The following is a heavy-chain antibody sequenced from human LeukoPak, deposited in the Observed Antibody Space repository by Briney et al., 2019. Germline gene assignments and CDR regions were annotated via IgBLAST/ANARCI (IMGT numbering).Heavy chain of an antibody. D-gene: IGHD3-10*01. CDR2: INQDGTEK. J-gene: IGHJ4*02. CDR1: GFTFTTYW. Sequence: AGGSLRLSCAASGFTFTTYWMSWVRQAPGKGLEWVANINQDGTEKFYVDSVKGRFTISGDNAKNSLYLQMNSLRVEDTAVYYCAKVAKYYYGSETYYFFEHWGQGTPVTASS. V-gene: IGHV3-7*01. CDR3: AKVAKYYYGSETYYFFEH.